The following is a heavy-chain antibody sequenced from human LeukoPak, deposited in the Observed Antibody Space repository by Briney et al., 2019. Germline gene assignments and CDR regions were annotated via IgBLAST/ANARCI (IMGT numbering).Heavy chain of an antibody. J-gene: IGHJ4*02. D-gene: IGHD6-19*01. CDR3: ARASRWLAFDN. CDR1: RFTVSNNH. V-gene: IGHV3-66*01. CDR2: IYNGDNT. Sequence: GGSLRLSCVASRFTVSNNHMNWVRQAPGKGLEWVSVIYNGDNTYYADSVQGRFTISKDNSKNTLYLQMNSLRPEDTAVYFCARASRWLAFDNWGQGTLVTVSS.